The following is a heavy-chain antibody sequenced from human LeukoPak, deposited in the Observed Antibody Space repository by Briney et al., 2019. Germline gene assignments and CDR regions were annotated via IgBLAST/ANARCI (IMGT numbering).Heavy chain of an antibody. CDR1: GFTFSSYS. Sequence: GSLRLSCAASGFTFSSYSMNWVRQAPGKGLEWVSSISSSGSYIYYADSVKGRFTISRDNAKNSLYLQMNSLRAEDTAVYYCARDRSDWYFDLWGRGTLVTVSS. CDR2: ISSSGSYI. J-gene: IGHJ2*01. V-gene: IGHV3-21*01. D-gene: IGHD6-19*01. CDR3: ARDRSDWYFDL.